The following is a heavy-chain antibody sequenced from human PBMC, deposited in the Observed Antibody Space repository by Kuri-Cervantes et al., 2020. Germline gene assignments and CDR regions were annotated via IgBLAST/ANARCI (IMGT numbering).Heavy chain of an antibody. CDR1: GFTFSTYS. D-gene: IGHD5-18*01. CDR3: ARERVPQRGYSYAYDMDV. V-gene: IGHV3-21*01. CDR2: ISSSSSYI. J-gene: IGHJ6*02. Sequence: ETLSLTCAASGFTFSTYSMNWVRQAPGKGLEWVSSISSSSSYIYYADSVKGRFTISRDNAKNSLYLQMNSLRAEDTAVYYCARERVPQRGYSYAYDMDVWGQGTTVTVSS.